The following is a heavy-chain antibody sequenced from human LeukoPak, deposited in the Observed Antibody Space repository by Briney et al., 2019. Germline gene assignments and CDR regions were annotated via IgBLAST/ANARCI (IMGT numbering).Heavy chain of an antibody. CDR1: GFTFDDYG. V-gene: IGHV3-20*04. CDR3: ARTHDYYYYMDV. J-gene: IGHJ6*03. CDR2: INWNGGST. Sequence: PGESLTLSCAASGFTFDDYGMSWIRKAPGQGREWVSGINWNGGSTGYADSVKGRFTIYRDNAKNSLYLQMNSLRAEDTAVYYCARTHDYYYYMDVWGKGTTVTISS.